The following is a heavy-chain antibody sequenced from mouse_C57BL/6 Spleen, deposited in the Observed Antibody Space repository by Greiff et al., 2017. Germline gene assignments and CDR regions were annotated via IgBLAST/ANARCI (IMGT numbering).Heavy chain of an antibody. V-gene: IGHV1-7*01. CDR3: ARYDYDGYRYFAY. Sequence: QVQLQQSGPELAKPGASVKMSCKASGYTFTSYWMNWVKQRPGQGLEWIGYINPSTGYTKYNQKFKDKATLTADKSSSTAYMQLSSLNCEASAVSYCARYDYDGYRYFAYWGQGTPVTVSS. D-gene: IGHD2-4*01. CDR2: INPSTGYT. J-gene: IGHJ1*01. CDR1: GYTFTSYW.